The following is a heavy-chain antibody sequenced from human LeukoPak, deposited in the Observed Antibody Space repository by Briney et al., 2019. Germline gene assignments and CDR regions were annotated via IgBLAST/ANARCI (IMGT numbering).Heavy chain of an antibody. J-gene: IGHJ4*02. D-gene: IGHD3-3*01. V-gene: IGHV1-69*05. CDR3: ARELRFLEAFDY. Sequence: SSVKVSCKASGGTFSSYAISWVRQAPGQGLESMGRIIPIFGTANYAQKFQGRVTITTDESTSTAYMELSSLRSEDTAVYYCARELRFLEAFDYWGQGTLVTVSS. CDR2: IIPIFGTA. CDR1: GGTFSSYA.